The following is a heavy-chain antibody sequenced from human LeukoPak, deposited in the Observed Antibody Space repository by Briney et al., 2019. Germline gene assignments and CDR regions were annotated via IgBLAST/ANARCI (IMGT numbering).Heavy chain of an antibody. J-gene: IGHJ1*01. Sequence: GGSLRLSCAASGFTFSSYAMHWVRQALGKGLEWVAVISYDGSNKYYADSVKGRFTISRDNSKNTLYLQMNSLRAEDTAVYYCARSALTMVRGVFQHWGQGTLVTVSS. V-gene: IGHV3-30*04. CDR3: ARSALTMVRGVFQH. CDR1: GFTFSSYA. D-gene: IGHD3-10*01. CDR2: ISYDGSNK.